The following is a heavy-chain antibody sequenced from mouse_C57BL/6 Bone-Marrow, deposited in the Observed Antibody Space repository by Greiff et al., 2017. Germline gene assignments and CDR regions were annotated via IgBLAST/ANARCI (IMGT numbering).Heavy chain of an antibody. CDR3: ARSYDYDGYTMDY. CDR2: MHPNGGSP. Sequence: VQLQQPGAELVKPGASVKLSCKASGYTFTNYWMHWVKQRPGQGLEWIGMMHPNGGSPDYNEKFKSEATLSVDNSSRTAYMELSSLTAEDSAIYDCARSYDYDGYTMDYWGQGTSVTVSS. CDR1: GYTFTNYW. J-gene: IGHJ4*01. V-gene: IGHV1-64*01. D-gene: IGHD2-4*01.